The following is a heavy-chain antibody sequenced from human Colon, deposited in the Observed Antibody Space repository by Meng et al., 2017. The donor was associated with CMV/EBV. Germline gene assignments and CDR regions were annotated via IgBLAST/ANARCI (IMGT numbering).Heavy chain of an antibody. CDR3: ARETSGWSTGIDY. CDR1: GCTVNSGSYY. CDR2: ISYSGNT. Sequence: GSLRLSCSVSGCTVNSGSYYWTWIRQRPGEGLEWIGYISYSGNTNYNPSLKSRLTIEMDTSRNQFSLKLTSVSAADTAMYYCARETSGWSTGIDYWGQGTLVTVSS. J-gene: IGHJ4*02. D-gene: IGHD6-19*01. V-gene: IGHV4-61*01.